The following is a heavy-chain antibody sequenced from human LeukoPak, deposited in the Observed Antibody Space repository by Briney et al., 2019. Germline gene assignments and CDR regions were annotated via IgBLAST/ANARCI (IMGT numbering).Heavy chain of an antibody. CDR1: GFIFSSYA. CDR2: ISGSGGST. D-gene: IGHD2-15*01. Sequence: GGSLRLSCAASGFIFSSYAMSWVRQAPGKGLEWVSTISGSGGSTYYADSEKGRFTISRDNSKNTLYLQMNSLRAEDTAVYYCAKDPATVVVGFFDYWGQGTLVTVSS. J-gene: IGHJ4*02. CDR3: AKDPATVVVGFFDY. V-gene: IGHV3-23*01.